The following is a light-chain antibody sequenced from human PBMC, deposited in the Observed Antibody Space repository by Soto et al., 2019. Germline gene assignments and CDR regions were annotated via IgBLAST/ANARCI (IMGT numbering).Light chain of an antibody. Sequence: DIVLTQSPATLSLSPGERATLSCRASQSVSSYLACYQQKPGQAPSLLIYDASNRATGIPARFSGSGSGTDFTLSISSLAPEDFAVYYCQQRSNWPPFTYGPGTKVDIK. V-gene: IGKV3-11*01. CDR2: DAS. CDR1: QSVSSY. J-gene: IGKJ3*01. CDR3: QQRSNWPPFT.